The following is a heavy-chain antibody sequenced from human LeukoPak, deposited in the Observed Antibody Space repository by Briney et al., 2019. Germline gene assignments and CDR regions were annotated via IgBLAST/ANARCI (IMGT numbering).Heavy chain of an antibody. CDR2: INSSSSTI. CDR1: GFTFSSYS. Sequence: GGSLRLSCAASGFTFSSYSMNWVRQAPGKGLEWVSYINSSSSTIYYADSVKGRFTISRDNAKNSLYLQMNSLRAEDTAVYYCAKYGAHSGSWWSGWGQGTLVTVSS. V-gene: IGHV3-48*04. CDR3: AKYGAHSGSWWSG. J-gene: IGHJ4*02. D-gene: IGHD6-13*01.